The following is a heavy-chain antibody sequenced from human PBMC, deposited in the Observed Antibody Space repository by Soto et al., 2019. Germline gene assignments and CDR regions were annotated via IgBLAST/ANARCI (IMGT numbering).Heavy chain of an antibody. V-gene: IGHV4-59*12. D-gene: IGHD2-2*01. Sequence: SSETLSLTCAVSGGSITTSYWTWIRQPPGEGLEWIGYIYYSGSTYYNPSLKSRVTISIDTSKNQLSLRLTSVTAADTAVYYCARRECSSASCYQSNWFDPWGQGTLVTVSS. CDR1: GGSITTSY. CDR2: IYYSGST. J-gene: IGHJ5*02. CDR3: ARRECSSASCYQSNWFDP.